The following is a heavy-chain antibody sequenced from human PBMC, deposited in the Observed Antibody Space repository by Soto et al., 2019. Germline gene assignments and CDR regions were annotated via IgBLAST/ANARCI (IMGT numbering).Heavy chain of an antibody. CDR2: ISGSGGST. J-gene: IGHJ5*02. CDR1: GFTFSSYA. Sequence: GSLRLSCAASGFTFSSYAMSWVRQAPGKGLEWVSAISGSGGSTYYADSVKGRFTISRDNSKNTLYLQMNSLRAEDTAVYYCAKDHSYSSSWXGXNXXDPWGQGTLVTVSS. V-gene: IGHV3-23*01. CDR3: AKDHSYSSSWXGXNXXDP. D-gene: IGHD6-13*01.